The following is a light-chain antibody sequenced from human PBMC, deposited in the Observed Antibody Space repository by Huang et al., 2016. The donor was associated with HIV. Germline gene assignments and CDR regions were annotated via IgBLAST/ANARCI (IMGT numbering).Light chain of an antibody. CDR2: ADS. Sequence: DIQMTQSPSSLSAFVGDRVTIPCRASREISNFLAWFQLKPGRSHMSLIYADSSFHTGVSSKFSGSGSGTDFNLTIRSLQPDDSATYYCQQYYTYPRTFGQGTRVEI. V-gene: IGKV1-16*02. CDR1: REISNF. J-gene: IGKJ1*01. CDR3: QQYYTYPRT.